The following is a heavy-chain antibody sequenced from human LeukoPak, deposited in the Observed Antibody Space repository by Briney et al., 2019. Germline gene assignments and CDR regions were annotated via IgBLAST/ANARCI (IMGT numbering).Heavy chain of an antibody. D-gene: IGHD3-9*01. CDR2: INHRGST. Sequence: SETLSLTCAVYGASFSGYYWSWIRQPPGKGREWIGEINHRGSTNYNPSLKSRVTISVDTSKNQFSLKLSSVTAADTAVYYCARGRPGLYFDWPKRLSGMFDPWGQGTLVTVSS. V-gene: IGHV4-34*01. CDR3: ARGRPGLYFDWPKRLSGMFDP. CDR1: GASFSGYY. J-gene: IGHJ5*02.